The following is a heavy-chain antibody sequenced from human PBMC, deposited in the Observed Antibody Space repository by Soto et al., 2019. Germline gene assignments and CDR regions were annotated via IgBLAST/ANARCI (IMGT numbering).Heavy chain of an antibody. CDR2: IIPILGIA. CDR1: GGTFSSYT. Sequence: QVQLVQSGAEVKKPGSSVKVSCKASGGTFSSYTISWVRQAPGQGLEWMRRIIPILGIANYAQKFQGRVTSTADKSTSTAYMALSSLKSADTAVDYCEISTMTTGGDTDYWGQGTLVTVSS. CDR3: EISTMTTGGDTDY. J-gene: IGHJ4*02. V-gene: IGHV1-69*02. D-gene: IGHD4-17*01.